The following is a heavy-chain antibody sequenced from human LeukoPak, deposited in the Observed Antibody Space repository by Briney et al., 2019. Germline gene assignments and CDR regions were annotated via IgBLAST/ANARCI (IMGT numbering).Heavy chain of an antibody. V-gene: IGHV3-23*01. CDR2: ISSSGSTI. CDR1: GFTFSSYW. D-gene: IGHD3-10*01. Sequence: GGSLRLSCAASGFTFSSYWMSWVRQAPGKGLEWVSYISSSGSTIYYADSVKGRFTISRDNSKNTLYLQMNSLRAEDTAVYYCAKDRYYGSGSYYNGDAFDIWGQGTMVTVSS. CDR3: AKDRYYGSGSYYNGDAFDI. J-gene: IGHJ3*02.